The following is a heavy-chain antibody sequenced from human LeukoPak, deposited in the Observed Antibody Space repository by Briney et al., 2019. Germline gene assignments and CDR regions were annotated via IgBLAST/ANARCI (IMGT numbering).Heavy chain of an antibody. J-gene: IGHJ5*02. CDR2: IHYRGNT. Sequence: SETLSLTCTVSGGSISSSNYYWGWIRQPPGKGLEWIGSIHYRGNTYYNPSLKSRVTISVDTSKNQFSLKLSSVTAADTAVYYCARSAPRYCSSTSCYGGLLEFDPWGQGTLVTVS. D-gene: IGHD2-2*01. CDR1: GGSISSSNYY. V-gene: IGHV4-39*01. CDR3: ARSAPRYCSSTSCYGGLLEFDP.